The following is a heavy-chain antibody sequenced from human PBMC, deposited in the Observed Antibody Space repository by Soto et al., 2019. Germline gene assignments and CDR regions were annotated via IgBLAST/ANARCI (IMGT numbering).Heavy chain of an antibody. Sequence: ASVKVSCKASGGTFSSYAISWVQQAPGQGLEWMGGIIPIFGTANYAQKFQGRVTITADESTSTAYMELSSLRSEDTAVYYCATNRHLNYDILTGYPDYWGQGTLVTVSS. CDR2: IIPIFGTA. D-gene: IGHD3-9*01. CDR1: GGTFSSYA. V-gene: IGHV1-69*13. J-gene: IGHJ4*02. CDR3: ATNRHLNYDILTGYPDY.